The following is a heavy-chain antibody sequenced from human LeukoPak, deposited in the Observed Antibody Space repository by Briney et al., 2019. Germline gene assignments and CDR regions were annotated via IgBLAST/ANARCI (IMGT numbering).Heavy chain of an antibody. Sequence: SETLSLTCTVSGGSISSSSYYWGWIRQPPGKGLEWIGSIYYSGSTYYNPSLKSRVTISVDTSKNQFSLKLSSVTAADTAVYYCARYGSGSLASENYYVDVWGKGTTVTVSS. CDR2: IYYSGST. V-gene: IGHV4-39*01. CDR3: ARYGSGSLASENYYVDV. D-gene: IGHD3-10*01. J-gene: IGHJ6*03. CDR1: GGSISSSSYY.